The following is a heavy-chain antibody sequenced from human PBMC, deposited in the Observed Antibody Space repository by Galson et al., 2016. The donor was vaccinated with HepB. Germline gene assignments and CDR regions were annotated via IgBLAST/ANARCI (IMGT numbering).Heavy chain of an antibody. Sequence: SLRLSCAASGFTFSSYGMHWVRQAPGKGLELVSYISSSSSDTNYADSVKGRFTISRDNAKNSLYLQMNSLRAEDTAVYYCARMRGDYDYWGQGTLVTVSS. CDR2: ISSSSSDT. D-gene: IGHD4-17*01. V-gene: IGHV3-21*05. CDR3: ARMRGDYDY. CDR1: GFTFSSYG. J-gene: IGHJ4*02.